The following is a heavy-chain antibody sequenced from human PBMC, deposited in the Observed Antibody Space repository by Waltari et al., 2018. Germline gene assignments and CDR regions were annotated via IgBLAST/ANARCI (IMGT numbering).Heavy chain of an antibody. V-gene: IGHV3-23*01. CDR2: ICGNGGGT. D-gene: IGHD3-16*01. J-gene: IGHJ5*01. CDR3: AKRGVFGLGNTFKNNWFDS. Sequence: EAPLLASGGGLLQPGGSLRLPCPASGFPFNTYALSWVRPAPGKGLEWVSAICGNGGGTYYADSAKGRFTNSRVYATNTVYLQRTGRIAEDTAVYYWAKRGVFGLGNTFKNNWFDSWGQGTLVTVSS. CDR1: GFPFNTYA.